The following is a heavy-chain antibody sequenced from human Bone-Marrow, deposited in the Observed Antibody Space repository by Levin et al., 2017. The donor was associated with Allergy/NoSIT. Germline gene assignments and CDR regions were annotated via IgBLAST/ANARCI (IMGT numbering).Heavy chain of an antibody. V-gene: IGHV1-46*01. CDR1: GYTFTSYY. Sequence: GESLKISCKASGYTFTSYYMHWVRQAPGQGLEWMGIINPSGGSTSYAQKFQGRVTMTRDTSTSTVYMELSSLRSEDTAVYYCARDGYSGYDYDYYYYYMDVWGKGTTVTVSS. J-gene: IGHJ6*03. D-gene: IGHD5-12*01. CDR3: ARDGYSGYDYDYYYYYMDV. CDR2: INPSGGST.